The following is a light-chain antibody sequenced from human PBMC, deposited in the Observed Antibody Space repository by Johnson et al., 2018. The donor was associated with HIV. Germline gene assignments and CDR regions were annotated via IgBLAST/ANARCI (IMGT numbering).Light chain of an antibody. CDR3: GTWDSSLGAVYV. J-gene: IGLJ1*01. CDR2: ENN. Sequence: QAVLTQPPSVSAAPGQKVTISCSGSSSNIGNNYVSWYQQLPGTAPKLLIYENNKRPSGIPDRFSGSKSGTSATLGITGLQTGDEADYYGGTWDSSLGAVYVFATGTKVTVL. V-gene: IGLV1-51*02. CDR1: SSNIGNNY.